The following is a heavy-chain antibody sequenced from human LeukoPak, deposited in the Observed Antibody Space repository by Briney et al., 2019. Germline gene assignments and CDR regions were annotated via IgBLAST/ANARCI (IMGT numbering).Heavy chain of an antibody. V-gene: IGHV3-30*18. J-gene: IGHJ4*02. D-gene: IGHD3-22*01. Sequence: GGSLRLSCAASGFTFSSYGMHWVRQAPGKGLEWVAVISFDATNKYYADSVKGRFTISRDNSKNTLYLQMNSLRAEATAVYYCAKDSSADDSSGYSYYFDYWGQGTLVTVSS. CDR1: GFTFSSYG. CDR2: ISFDATNK. CDR3: AKDSSADDSSGYSYYFDY.